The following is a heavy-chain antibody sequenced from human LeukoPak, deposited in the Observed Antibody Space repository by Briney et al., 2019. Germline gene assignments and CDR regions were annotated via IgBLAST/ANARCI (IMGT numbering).Heavy chain of an antibody. CDR1: GGTFSSYA. J-gene: IGHJ4*02. V-gene: IGHV1-69*13. CDR3: ARSPRGSYGVYQYYFDY. D-gene: IGHD4-17*01. CDR2: IIPIFGTA. Sequence: SVKVSCKASGGTFSSYAISWVRQAPGQGLEWMGGIIPIFGTANYAQKFQGRVTMTADESTSTAYMELSSLRSEDTAVYYCARSPRGSYGVYQYYFDYWGQGTLVTVSS.